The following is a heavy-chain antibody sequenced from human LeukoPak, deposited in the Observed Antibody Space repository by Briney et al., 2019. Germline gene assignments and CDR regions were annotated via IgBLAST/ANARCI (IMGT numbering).Heavy chain of an antibody. J-gene: IGHJ3*02. CDR2: IYHSGST. D-gene: IGHD2-15*01. Sequence: SETLSLTCAVSGGSISSGGYSWSWIRQPPGKGLEWIGYIYHSGSTYYNPSLKSRVTISVDRSKNQFSLKLSSVTAADTAVYYCAISNDAFDIWGQGTMVTVSS. CDR3: AISNDAFDI. V-gene: IGHV4-30-2*01. CDR1: GGSISSGGYS.